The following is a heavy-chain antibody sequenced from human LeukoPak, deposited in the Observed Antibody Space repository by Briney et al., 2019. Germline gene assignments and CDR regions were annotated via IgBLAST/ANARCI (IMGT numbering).Heavy chain of an antibody. Sequence: ASVKVSCKASGYTFTSYLMHWVRQAPGQGLEWMGVFNPSGGGASYAQKFQGRVTMTRDTSTSTVCMELSSLRSEDTAVYYCARDSTPGDAFDIWGQGTMVTVSS. D-gene: IGHD3-10*01. CDR1: GYTFTSYL. J-gene: IGHJ3*02. CDR3: ARDSTPGDAFDI. CDR2: FNPSGGGA. V-gene: IGHV1-46*01.